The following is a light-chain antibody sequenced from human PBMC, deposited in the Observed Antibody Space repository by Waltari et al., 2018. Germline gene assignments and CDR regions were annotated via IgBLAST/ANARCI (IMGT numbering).Light chain of an antibody. Sequence: SFELTQPPSVSVSPGQTARITCSGDSLSKQYSNWYQQKPGQAPQLVLYKDRERPSGIPERFSGSTSGTTVTLTISGVEAEDEADYYCQSADSSVDYILVFGEGTKLTVL. CDR3: QSADSSVDYILV. CDR2: KDR. J-gene: IGLJ2*01. V-gene: IGLV3-25*03. CDR1: SLSKQY.